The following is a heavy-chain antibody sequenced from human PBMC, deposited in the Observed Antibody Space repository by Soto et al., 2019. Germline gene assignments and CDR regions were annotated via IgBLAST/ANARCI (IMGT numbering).Heavy chain of an antibody. CDR3: AKRIMATIGHFDS. Sequence: GVLRLSCAASGFTFSSYAMSWVRQAPGKGLEWVSSISGIGHSTYYADSVKGRFTISRDNSKNTLFLQMSSLRAEDTAVYYCAKRIMATIGHFDSWGQGTLVTVSS. J-gene: IGHJ4*02. D-gene: IGHD5-12*01. CDR2: ISGIGHST. V-gene: IGHV3-23*01. CDR1: GFTFSSYA.